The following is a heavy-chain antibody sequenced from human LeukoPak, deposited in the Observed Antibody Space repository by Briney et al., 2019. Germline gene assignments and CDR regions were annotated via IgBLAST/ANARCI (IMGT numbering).Heavy chain of an antibody. CDR3: ARVVVPGAFDI. V-gene: IGHV4-34*01. J-gene: IGHJ3*02. CDR1: GGSFSGYY. D-gene: IGHD3-22*01. CDR2: INYSGST. Sequence: SETLSLTCSVYGGSFSGYYWSWIRQPPGKGLEWIGEINYSGSTNYNPSLKSRVTISVDTSKNQFSLKLSSVTAADTAVYCCARVVVPGAFDIWGQGTMVTVSS.